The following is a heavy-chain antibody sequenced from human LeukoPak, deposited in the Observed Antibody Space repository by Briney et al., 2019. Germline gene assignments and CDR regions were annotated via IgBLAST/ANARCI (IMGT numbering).Heavy chain of an antibody. J-gene: IGHJ4*02. CDR3: AKLGVRGVITPIDY. Sequence: GGSLRLSCAASGFTFSSYAMSWVRQARGKGLEWVSAISGSGGSTYYADSVKGRFTISRDNSKNTLYLQMNSLRAEDTAVYYCAKLGVRGVITPIDYWGQGTLVTVSS. V-gene: IGHV3-23*01. CDR2: ISGSGGST. D-gene: IGHD3-10*02. CDR1: GFTFSSYA.